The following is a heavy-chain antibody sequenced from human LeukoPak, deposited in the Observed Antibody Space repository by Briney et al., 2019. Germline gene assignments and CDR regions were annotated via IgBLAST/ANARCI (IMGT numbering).Heavy chain of an antibody. V-gene: IGHV3-23*01. CDR1: GFTFSSYG. Sequence: GGSLRLSCAASGFTFSSYGMSWVRQAPGKGLEWVSAISGSGGSTYYADSVKGRFTISRDNSKNTLYLQMNSLRAEDTAVYYCAKDVGGRYDSSGYSGDAFDIWGQGTMVTVSS. D-gene: IGHD3-22*01. CDR2: ISGSGGST. J-gene: IGHJ3*02. CDR3: AKDVGGRYDSSGYSGDAFDI.